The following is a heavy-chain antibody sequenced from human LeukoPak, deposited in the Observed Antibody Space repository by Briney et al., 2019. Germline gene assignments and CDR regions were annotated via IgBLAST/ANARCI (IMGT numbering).Heavy chain of an antibody. CDR3: ARGVPLVVVPAARAASYYYYMDV. Sequence: ASVKVSCKASGYTFTSYAMNWVRQAPGQGLEWMGWINTNTGNPTYAQGFTGRFVFSLDTSVSTAYLQISSLRAEDTAVYYCARGVPLVVVPAARAASYYYYMDVWGKGTTVTVSS. CDR2: INTNTGNP. J-gene: IGHJ6*03. D-gene: IGHD2-2*01. V-gene: IGHV7-4-1*02. CDR1: GYTFTSYA.